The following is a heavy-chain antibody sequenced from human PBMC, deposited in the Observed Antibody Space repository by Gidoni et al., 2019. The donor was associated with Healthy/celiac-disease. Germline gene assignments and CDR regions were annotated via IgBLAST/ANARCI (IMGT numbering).Heavy chain of an antibody. Sequence: QVQLQQWGAGLLKPSETLSLTCAVYGGSFSGYYWSWIRQPPGKGLEWIGEINHSGSTNYNPSLKSRVTISVDTSKNQFSLKLSSVTAADTAVYYCAREAYDSSGYWLDFDYWGQGTLVTVSS. V-gene: IGHV4-34*01. CDR2: INHSGST. J-gene: IGHJ4*02. CDR3: AREAYDSSGYWLDFDY. CDR1: GGSFSGYY. D-gene: IGHD3-22*01.